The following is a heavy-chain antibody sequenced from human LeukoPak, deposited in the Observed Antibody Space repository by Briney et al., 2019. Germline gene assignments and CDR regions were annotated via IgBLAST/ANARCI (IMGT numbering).Heavy chain of an antibody. Sequence: GGSLRLSCAASGFTFDDYGMSWVRQAPGKGLEWVPDINWNGGSTRYADSVKGRFTISRDNAKNSLYLQMNSLRAEDTALYYCARVVYGDYWFDYWGQGTLVTVSS. J-gene: IGHJ4*02. CDR2: INWNGGST. V-gene: IGHV3-20*04. CDR1: GFTFDDYG. D-gene: IGHD4-17*01. CDR3: ARVVYGDYWFDY.